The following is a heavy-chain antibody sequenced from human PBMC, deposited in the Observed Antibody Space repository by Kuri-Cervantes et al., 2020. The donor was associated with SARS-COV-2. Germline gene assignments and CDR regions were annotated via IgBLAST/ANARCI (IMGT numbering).Heavy chain of an antibody. Sequence: ESLKISCAASGFTFSTYSMTWVRQAPGKGLEWIAHISSSGNTAYYTDSVKGRFTISRDNAKNSLYLQMNSLRAEDTAIYFCARVGEEMGTWVSIDFWGQGTLVTVSS. D-gene: IGHD5-24*01. V-gene: IGHV3-48*04. CDR1: GFTFSTYS. CDR2: ISSSGNTA. J-gene: IGHJ4*02. CDR3: ARVGEEMGTWVSIDF.